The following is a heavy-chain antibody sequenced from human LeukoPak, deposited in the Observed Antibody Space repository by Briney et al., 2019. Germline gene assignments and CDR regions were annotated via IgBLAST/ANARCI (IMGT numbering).Heavy chain of an antibody. Sequence: PGGSLRLSGAASGFTFSKHWMHWVRQAPGKGLVWVSRINSDGSSTTYADSVKGRFTISRDNAKNTLYLQMNSLKTEDTAVYYCTRGRGYSYGWIGEKLLDYWGQGTLVTVSS. V-gene: IGHV3-74*01. CDR2: INSDGSST. CDR3: TRGRGYSYGWIGEKLLDY. D-gene: IGHD5-18*01. J-gene: IGHJ4*02. CDR1: GFTFSKHW.